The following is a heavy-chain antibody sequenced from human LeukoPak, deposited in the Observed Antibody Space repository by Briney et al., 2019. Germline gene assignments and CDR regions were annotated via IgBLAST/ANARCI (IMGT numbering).Heavy chain of an antibody. CDR1: GYIFTRYA. D-gene: IGHD6-19*01. Sequence: ASVKVSFKPSGYIFTRYAIHWVRQAPGQRLEWMGWINAGNGNTKNSRKMQGRVTITRDTSASTAYMEVSSLTSEDTAVYYCARGIEASSGWYVIDYWGQGTLVTVSS. J-gene: IGHJ4*02. CDR3: ARGIEASSGWYVIDY. CDR2: INAGNGNT. V-gene: IGHV1-3*01.